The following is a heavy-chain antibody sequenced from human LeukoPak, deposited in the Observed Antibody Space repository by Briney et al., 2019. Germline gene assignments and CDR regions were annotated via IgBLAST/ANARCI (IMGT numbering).Heavy chain of an antibody. Sequence: RGSLRLSCAASGVSFSSHWTRWVRQLPGKGLVWVSRIHRDGRSTNYTDSVKGRFTISRDNAKNTLYLQVNSLRAEDTAIYYCARARPDGASYFDYWGQGILVTVSS. V-gene: IGHV3-74*01. J-gene: IGHJ4*02. D-gene: IGHD3-10*01. CDR1: GVSFSSHW. CDR3: ARARPDGASYFDY. CDR2: IHRDGRST.